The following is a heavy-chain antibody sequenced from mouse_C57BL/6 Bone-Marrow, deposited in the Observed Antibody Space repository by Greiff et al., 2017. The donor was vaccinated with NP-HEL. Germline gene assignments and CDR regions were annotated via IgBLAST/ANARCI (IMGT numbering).Heavy chain of an antibody. CDR2: ISDGGSYT. D-gene: IGHD2-4*01. CDR3: AREEGADYAWFAY. CDR1: GFTFSSYA. V-gene: IGHV5-4*01. J-gene: IGHJ3*01. Sequence: EVKLVESGGGLVKPGGSLKLSCAASGFTFSSYAMSWVRQTPEKRLELVATISDGGSYTYYPDHVKGRVTISRDNAKNNRYLQMSHLKSEDTAMYYCAREEGADYAWFAYWGQGTLVTVSA.